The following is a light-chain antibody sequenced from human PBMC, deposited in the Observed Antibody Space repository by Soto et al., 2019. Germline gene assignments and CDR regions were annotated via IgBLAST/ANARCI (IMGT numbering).Light chain of an antibody. V-gene: IGKV1-12*01. CDR3: QQSDTFPAT. CDR2: SAS. Sequence: DIQMTHSPSSVSASVGDRVTITCRASQGIRSWLAWYQQKPGKAPKLLISSASSLQRWVPSRFSGNGSGTDFTLSISVLQPEDFATYYSQQSDTFPATFGGGTRVEIK. CDR1: QGIRSW. J-gene: IGKJ4*01.